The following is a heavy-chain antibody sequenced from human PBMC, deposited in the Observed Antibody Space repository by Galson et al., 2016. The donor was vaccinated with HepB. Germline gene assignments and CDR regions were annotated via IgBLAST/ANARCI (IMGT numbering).Heavy chain of an antibody. D-gene: IGHD7-27*01. CDR3: ARSYLLGRGFGS. CDR2: TYYRSKWHF. CDR1: RDSVSSNSAG. J-gene: IGHJ4*02. Sequence: CAISRDSVSSNSAGWYWIRQSPSRGLEWLGRTYYRSKWHFDYAESVKSRITINPDTAKNQFSLQLNSVTPEDTAIYYCARSYLLGRGFGSWGQGTLVTVSS. V-gene: IGHV6-1*01.